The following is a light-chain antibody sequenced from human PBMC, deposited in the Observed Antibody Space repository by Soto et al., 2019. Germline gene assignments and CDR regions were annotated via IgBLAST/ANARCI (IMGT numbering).Light chain of an antibody. V-gene: IGKV1-39*01. J-gene: IGKJ1*01. Sequence: DIQMTQSPSSLSASVGDRVIITCRASQSIGSYLNWYQQRPGKAPKLLIYAASSLQSGVPSRFSGSGSGTELPLTHRSPPPEDFATYFCQQSYSYSTPPTFGQGTKVEIK. CDR1: QSIGSY. CDR3: QQSYSYSTPPT. CDR2: AAS.